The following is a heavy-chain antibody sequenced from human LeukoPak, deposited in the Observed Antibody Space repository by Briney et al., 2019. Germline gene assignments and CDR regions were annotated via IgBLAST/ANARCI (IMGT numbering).Heavy chain of an antibody. V-gene: IGHV4-59*12. CDR3: ARVSDIAAAPDAFDI. Sequence: SETLSLTCTVSGGSMSGNYWSWIRQPPGKGLEWIWSIYYSGSTYYNPSLKSRVTISVDASKNQFSLKLSSVTAADTAVYYCARVSDIAAAPDAFDIWGQGTMVTVSS. CDR2: IYYSGST. D-gene: IGHD6-13*01. CDR1: GGSMSGNY. J-gene: IGHJ3*02.